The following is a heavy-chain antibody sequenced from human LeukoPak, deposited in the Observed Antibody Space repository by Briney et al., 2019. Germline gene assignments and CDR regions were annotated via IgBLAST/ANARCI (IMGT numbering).Heavy chain of an antibody. J-gene: IGHJ5*02. CDR3: ATDLPDSSGWYGWFDP. CDR2: FDPEDGET. CDR1: GYTLTELS. V-gene: IGHV1-24*01. Sequence: GASVKVSCKVSGYTLTELSMHWVRQAPGKGLEWMGGFDPEDGETIYAQKFQGRVTMTEDTSTDTAYMELSSLRSEDTAVYYCATDLPDSSGWYGWFDPWGQGTLVTVSS. D-gene: IGHD6-19*01.